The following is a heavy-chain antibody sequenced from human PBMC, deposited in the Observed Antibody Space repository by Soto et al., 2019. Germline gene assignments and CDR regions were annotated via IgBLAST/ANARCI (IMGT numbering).Heavy chain of an antibody. CDR1: GFTFSSYA. J-gene: IGHJ4*02. CDR2: ISGSGGST. D-gene: IGHD2-2*01. CDR3: ARQGYCSSTSCYVGLHPGRGDFDY. Sequence: GGSLRLSCAASGFTFSSYAMSWVRQAPGKGLEWVSAISGSGGSTYYADSVKGRFTISRDNSKNTLYLQMNSLRAEDTAVYYCARQGYCSSTSCYVGLHPGRGDFDYWGQGTLVTVSS. V-gene: IGHV3-23*01.